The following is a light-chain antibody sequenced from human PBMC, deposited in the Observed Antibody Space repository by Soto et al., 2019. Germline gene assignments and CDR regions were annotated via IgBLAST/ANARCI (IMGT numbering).Light chain of an antibody. Sequence: DIQMTQSPSSLSASVGDRVTITCRASQSIRYYLNWYQQKPGKAPKLLIYAASSLQSGVPSRFSGSGSGTDFTLTISSLQPEDCAPYYCQQSYSTPQNTFGRGTKLEIK. J-gene: IGKJ2*01. CDR2: AAS. CDR1: QSIRYY. CDR3: QQSYSTPQNT. V-gene: IGKV1-39*01.